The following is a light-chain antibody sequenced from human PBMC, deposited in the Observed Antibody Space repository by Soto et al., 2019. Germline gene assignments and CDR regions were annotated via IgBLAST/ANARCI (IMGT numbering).Light chain of an antibody. V-gene: IGKV3-15*01. CDR3: QQYGNSPST. CDR2: GAS. Sequence: EIVRTQYTATLSVSPGERATLSCRASQSVSSNLAWYQQKPGQAPRLLIYGASTRATGIPARFSGSGSGTDFTLTISRLEPEDFEVYYCQQYGNSPSTFGGGTKWIS. CDR1: QSVSSN. J-gene: IGKJ4*01.